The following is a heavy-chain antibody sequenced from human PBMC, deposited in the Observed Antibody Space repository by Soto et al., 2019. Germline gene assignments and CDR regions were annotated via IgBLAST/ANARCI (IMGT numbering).Heavy chain of an antibody. CDR1: GFTLSCYA. D-gene: IGHD6-6*01. J-gene: IGHJ6*03. Sequence: GGSLRLSCAASGFTLSCYAMDWVRQAPGEGLEYVSGISSNGVGTYYANSVQGRFTISRDNSKNTVYLQMGSLRPEDMAVYYCARRARPDFYYMDVWGKGTTVTVSS. CDR2: ISSNGVGT. V-gene: IGHV3-64*01. CDR3: ARRARPDFYYMDV.